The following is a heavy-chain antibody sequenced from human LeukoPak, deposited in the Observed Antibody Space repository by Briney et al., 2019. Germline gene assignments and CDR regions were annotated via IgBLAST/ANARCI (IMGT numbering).Heavy chain of an antibody. CDR2: ITPNGSEK. CDR1: GFTFITSW. V-gene: IGHV3-7*01. D-gene: IGHD5-24*01. Sequence: HPGGSLGLSCSASGFTFITSWMNWVRQAPGKGLEWVASITPNGSEKYYVDSVRGRFTISRDDDKNSVYLQMNSLRAEDTAVYYCARDRAYKAFDYWGQGNLVSVSS. CDR3: ARDRAYKAFDY. J-gene: IGHJ4*02.